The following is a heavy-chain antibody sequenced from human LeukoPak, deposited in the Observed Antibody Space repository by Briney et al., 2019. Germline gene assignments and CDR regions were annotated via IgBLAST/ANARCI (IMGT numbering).Heavy chain of an antibody. CDR1: GFTFSIYS. CDR2: ITSKSTTI. Sequence: GGSLRLSCAASGFTFSIYSMDWVRQAPGKGLEWVSKITSKSTTIYYADSVKGRFTISRDNAKNSLYLQMDSLRAEDTAVYYCARERGYCAGDSCYGFDYWGQGILVTVSS. J-gene: IGHJ4*02. D-gene: IGHD2-15*01. V-gene: IGHV3-48*01. CDR3: ARERGYCAGDSCYGFDY.